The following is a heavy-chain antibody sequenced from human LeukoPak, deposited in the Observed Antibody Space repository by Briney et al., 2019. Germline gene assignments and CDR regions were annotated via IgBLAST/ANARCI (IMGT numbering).Heavy chain of an antibody. J-gene: IGHJ4*02. CDR1: GFPFSSYW. D-gene: IGHD3-22*01. Sequence: GVSLRLSCVASGFPFSSYWMTWVRQAPGKGLEWVANIKHDGSEKNYVDSVKGRFTISRDNAKNSLYLQMNSLRAEDTAVYYCATPLDYYDRSDSHQGGDWGQGTLVTVSS. CDR3: ATPLDYYDRSDSHQGGD. V-gene: IGHV3-7*03. CDR2: IKHDGSEK.